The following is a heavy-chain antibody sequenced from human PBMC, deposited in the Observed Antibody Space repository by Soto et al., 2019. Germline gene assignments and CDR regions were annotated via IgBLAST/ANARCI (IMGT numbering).Heavy chain of an antibody. V-gene: IGHV1-3*01. D-gene: IGHD3-10*01. Sequence: ASVKVSCKASGYTFTSYAMHWVHQAPGQRLEWMGWINAGNGNTKYSQKFQGRVTITRDTSASTAYMELSSLRSEDTAVYYCASSRITMVPYGMDVWGQGTTVTVS. J-gene: IGHJ6*02. CDR1: GYTFTSYA. CDR3: ASSRITMVPYGMDV. CDR2: INAGNGNT.